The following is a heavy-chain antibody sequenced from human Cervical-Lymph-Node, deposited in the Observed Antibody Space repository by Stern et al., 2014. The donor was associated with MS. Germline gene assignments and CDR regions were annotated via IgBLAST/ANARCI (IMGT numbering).Heavy chain of an antibody. CDR1: GSTLSEFS. V-gene: IGHV1-24*01. D-gene: IGHD4-11*01. Sequence: VQLEESGAEVKQPGASVKVSCKVSGSTLSEFSMHWGRQAPGKGLEWMGNFDPEDGEAIYAQRFQGRVTMTADTSTDTAYMELSSLRSEDTAVYYCATDYNYWGQGTLVTVSS. CDR2: FDPEDGEA. CDR3: ATDYNY. J-gene: IGHJ4*02.